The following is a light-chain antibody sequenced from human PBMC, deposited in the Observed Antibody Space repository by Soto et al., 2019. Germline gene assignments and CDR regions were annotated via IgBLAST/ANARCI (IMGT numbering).Light chain of an antibody. CDR1: QSISTY. V-gene: IGKV1-39*01. J-gene: IGKJ1*01. CDR3: HQTYANPWT. CDR2: AAS. Sequence: DIQMTQSPSSLSASVGDRVSITCRASQSISTYLNWYQQKPGMDPKVLIYAASRLQSGVPSRFSGSGSGTDFTLTISSLQPEDFATYYCHQTYANPWTFGHGTKVEIK.